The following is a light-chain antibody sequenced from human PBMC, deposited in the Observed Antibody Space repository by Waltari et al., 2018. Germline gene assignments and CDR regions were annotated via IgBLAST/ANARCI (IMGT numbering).Light chain of an antibody. Sequence: EIVLKQSPGTLSLSPGVRATLSCRASQSVSRTLAWYQQKPGQAPRLLIYDASTRATGSPDRFSGSGSGTDFSLTISRLETEDFEVYYCQKYGTLPATFGQGTKVEIK. CDR1: QSVSRT. CDR3: QKYGTLPAT. J-gene: IGKJ1*01. CDR2: DAS. V-gene: IGKV3-20*01.